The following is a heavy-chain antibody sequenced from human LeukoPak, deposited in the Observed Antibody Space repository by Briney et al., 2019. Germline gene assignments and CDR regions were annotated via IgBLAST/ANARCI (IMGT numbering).Heavy chain of an antibody. V-gene: IGHV3-7*01. CDR1: GFTFSSYG. J-gene: IGHJ4*02. CDR3: ARQMLDDNSGYRAFDN. CDR2: MKQDGSEE. D-gene: IGHD3-22*01. Sequence: GGSLRLSCAASGFTFSSYGMSWVRQAPGKGLEWVANMKQDGSEEYYVDSVKGRFTISRDSAKNSLYLQLNSLRAEDTAVYYCARQMLDDNSGYRAFDNWGQGTLVTVSS.